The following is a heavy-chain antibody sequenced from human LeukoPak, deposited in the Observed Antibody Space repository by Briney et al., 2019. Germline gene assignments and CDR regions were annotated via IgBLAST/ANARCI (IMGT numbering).Heavy chain of an antibody. CDR3: ARDLGYQIAPRPFDY. D-gene: IGHD6-6*01. V-gene: IGHV4-39*07. CDR1: GGSISSSSYC. CDR2: ISYRGST. Sequence: TSETLSLTCTVSGGSISSSSYCWGWIRQPPGKGLEWIGSISYRGSTYYNPSLKSRVTISVDTSKNQFSLKLSSVTAADTAVYYCARDLGYQIAPRPFDYWGLGTLVTVSS. J-gene: IGHJ4*02.